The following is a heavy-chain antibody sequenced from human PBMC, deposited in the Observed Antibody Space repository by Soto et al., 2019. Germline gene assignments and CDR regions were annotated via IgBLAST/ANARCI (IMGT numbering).Heavy chain of an antibody. D-gene: IGHD2-8*01. Sequence: QLQLQESGPGLVKPSETLSLTCTVSGGSISDDTYYWGWIRQPPGKGLEWIGSIYYSGTSSYNPSLESRVTMSVDTSKKQLSLRLRSVTATDTAVYYCARLHCTNPGCGPLDPWGQGTLVIVSS. CDR2: IYYSGTS. CDR3: ARLHCTNPGCGPLDP. V-gene: IGHV4-39*01. J-gene: IGHJ5*02. CDR1: GGSISDDTYY.